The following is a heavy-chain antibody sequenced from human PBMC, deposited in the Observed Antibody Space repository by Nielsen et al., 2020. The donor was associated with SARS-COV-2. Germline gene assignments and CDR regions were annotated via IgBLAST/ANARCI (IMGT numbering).Heavy chain of an antibody. J-gene: IGHJ3*02. Sequence: SVKVSCKASGDSFSTHAISWVRQAPGQGLEWMGGIIPKFHAPSYAQKFQGRVTISADESTSTAYMDLSSLGSDDTALYYCARDRGDYGFDAFSIWGQGTMVTVSS. CDR3: ARDRGDYGFDAFSI. D-gene: IGHD4-17*01. CDR2: IIPKFHAP. V-gene: IGHV1-69*13. CDR1: GDSFSTHA.